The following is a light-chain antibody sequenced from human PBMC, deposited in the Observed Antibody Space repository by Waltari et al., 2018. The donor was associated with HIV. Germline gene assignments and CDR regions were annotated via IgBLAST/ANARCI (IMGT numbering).Light chain of an antibody. CDR3: ATWDNRLSAWV. J-gene: IGLJ3*02. CDR2: ENN. V-gene: IGLV1-51*02. Sequence: QSVLTQPPSMSAAPGQKVTIPCSGSNSNIADNYVSWYQQLPGTGPELLIYENNKRPSGLSDRFSGSRSGTSATLGITGLQTGDEADYYCATWDNRLSAWVFGGGTKLTVL. CDR1: NSNIADNY.